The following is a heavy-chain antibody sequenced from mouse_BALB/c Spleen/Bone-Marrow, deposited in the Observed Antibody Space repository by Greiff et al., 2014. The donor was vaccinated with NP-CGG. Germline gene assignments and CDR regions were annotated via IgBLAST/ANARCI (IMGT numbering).Heavy chain of an antibody. J-gene: IGHJ3*01. CDR1: GFTFSSYT. V-gene: IGHV5-12-2*01. CDR3: ARGNGFAY. Sequence: EVKLVESGGGLVQPGGSLKLSCAAYGFTFSSYTMSWVRQTPEKRLDWVAYISNGGGSTYYPDTVKGRFTISRDNAKNTLYLQMSSLKSEDTAMYYCARGNGFAYWGQGTLVTVSA. CDR2: ISNGGGST.